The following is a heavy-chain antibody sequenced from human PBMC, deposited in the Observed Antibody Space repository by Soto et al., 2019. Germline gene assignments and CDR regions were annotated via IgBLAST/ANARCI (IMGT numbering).Heavy chain of an antibody. CDR2: ISAYNGNT. CDR3: ARDFPQYYYDSSGYYSKPRFDP. V-gene: IGHV1-18*03. Sequence: ASVKVSCKASGYTFTSYGISWVRQAPGQGLEWMGWISAYNGNTNYAQKLKGRVTMTTDTSTSTAYMELRSLRSDDMAVYYCARDFPQYYYDSSGYYSKPRFDPWGQGTLVTVSS. D-gene: IGHD3-22*01. J-gene: IGHJ5*02. CDR1: GYTFTSYG.